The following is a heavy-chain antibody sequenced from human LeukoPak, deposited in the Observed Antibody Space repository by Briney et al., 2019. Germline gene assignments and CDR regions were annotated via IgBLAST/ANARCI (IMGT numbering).Heavy chain of an antibody. V-gene: IGHV3-30*02. J-gene: IGHJ4*02. Sequence: PGGSLRLSCAASGFTFSSCGMHWVRQAPGKGLEWVAFIRYDGSNKYYADSVKGRFTISRDNSKNTLYLQMNSLRAEDTAVYYCAKDGTYYYGSGSYCFDYWGQGTLVTVSS. CDR1: GFTFSSCG. CDR3: AKDGTYYYGSGSYCFDY. D-gene: IGHD3-10*01. CDR2: IRYDGSNK.